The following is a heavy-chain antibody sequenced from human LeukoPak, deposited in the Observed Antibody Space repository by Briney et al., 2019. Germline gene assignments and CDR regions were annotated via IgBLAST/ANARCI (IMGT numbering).Heavy chain of an antibody. Sequence: GGSLRLPCAASGFTFSSYAMSWVRQAPGKGLEWVSAISGSGGSTYYADSVKGRFTISRDNSKNTLYLQMNSLRAEDTAVYYCAKGRRGYSYGYPYYYYYYYMDVWGKGTTVTVSS. D-gene: IGHD5-18*01. CDR3: AKGRRGYSYGYPYYYYYYYMDV. J-gene: IGHJ6*03. CDR1: GFTFSSYA. CDR2: ISGSGGST. V-gene: IGHV3-23*01.